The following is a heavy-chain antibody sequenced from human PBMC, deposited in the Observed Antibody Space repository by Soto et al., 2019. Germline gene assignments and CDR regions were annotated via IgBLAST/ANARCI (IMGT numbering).Heavy chain of an antibody. J-gene: IGHJ4*02. V-gene: IGHV4-34*01. Sequence: QVQLQQWGAGLLKPSETLSLTCAVYGGSFSGYYWSWIRQPPGKGLEWIGEINHSGRTNYNPSLKIRVAISVDTAKNQFSLKLSSVIAADTAVYYCASTLLDVDRPYYFDYWGQGTLVTVYS. CDR2: INHSGRT. CDR3: ASTLLDVDRPYYFDY. D-gene: IGHD3-16*01. CDR1: GGSFSGYY.